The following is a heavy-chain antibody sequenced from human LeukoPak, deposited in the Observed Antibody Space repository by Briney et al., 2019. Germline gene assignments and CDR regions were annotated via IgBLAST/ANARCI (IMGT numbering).Heavy chain of an antibody. V-gene: IGHV4-59*01. Sequence: SETLSLTCTLSGGPISTYYWSWVRQPTGKGLEWIGSIYYTGSTDYNPSLKSRVTMSVDTSKNQFSLKLSSVTAADTAVYSCARGSVRGEFDPWGQGTLVTVSS. CDR1: GGPISTYY. CDR2: IYYTGST. D-gene: IGHD3-10*01. CDR3: ARGSVRGEFDP. J-gene: IGHJ5*02.